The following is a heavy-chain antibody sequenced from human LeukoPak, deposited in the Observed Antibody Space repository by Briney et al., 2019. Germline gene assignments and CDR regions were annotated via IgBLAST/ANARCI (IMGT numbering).Heavy chain of an antibody. CDR1: GGSFSGYY. J-gene: IGHJ3*02. D-gene: IGHD3-16*02. Sequence: SETLSLTCAVYGGSFSGYYWSWIRQPPGKGLEWIGEINHSGSTNYNPSLKSRVTISVDTSKNQFSLKLSSVTAADTAVYYCARGDDYVWGSYRPLPHDAFDIWGQGTMVTVSS. V-gene: IGHV4-34*01. CDR3: ARGDDYVWGSYRPLPHDAFDI. CDR2: INHSGST.